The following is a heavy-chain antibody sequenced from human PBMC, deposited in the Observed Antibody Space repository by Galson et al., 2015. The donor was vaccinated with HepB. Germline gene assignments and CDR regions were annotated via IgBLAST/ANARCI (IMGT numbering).Heavy chain of an antibody. CDR3: ATEGGWELLRYYFDY. Sequence: SLRLSCAASGFTFSSYAMHWVRQAPGKGLEWVAVISYDGSNKYYADSVKGRFTISRDNSKNTLYLQMNSLRAEDTAVYYCATEGGWELLRYYFDYWGQGTLVTVSS. CDR1: GFTFSSYA. J-gene: IGHJ4*02. V-gene: IGHV3-30-3*01. CDR2: ISYDGSNK. D-gene: IGHD1-26*01.